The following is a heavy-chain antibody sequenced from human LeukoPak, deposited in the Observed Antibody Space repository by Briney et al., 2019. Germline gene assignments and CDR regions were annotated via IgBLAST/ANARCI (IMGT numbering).Heavy chain of an antibody. CDR3: ASRGRGHRNWYFDL. V-gene: IGHV3-66*01. D-gene: IGHD1-14*01. J-gene: IGHJ2*01. CDR1: GFTVSGNY. Sequence: TGGSLRLSCAASGFTVSGNYMTWVRQAPGKGLEWVSVTYGDGSTSYADSVKDRFTISRDISKNTFFLQMNNLRAEDTAVYYCASRGRGHRNWYFDLWGRGTLVTVSS. CDR2: TYGDGST.